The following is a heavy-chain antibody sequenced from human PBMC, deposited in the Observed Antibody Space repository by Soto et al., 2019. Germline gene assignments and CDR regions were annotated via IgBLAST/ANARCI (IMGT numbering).Heavy chain of an antibody. CDR3: ARLGGYYQAFDS. D-gene: IGHD3-22*01. Sequence: SETLSLTCTVSGGSIRDYYWGWIRQSPGKGLDWIGYIYYTGTTKYNPSLKSRVTISVDSSKNQFSLKLDSVTAADTSVYYCARLGGYYQAFDSWGQGTLVTVS. V-gene: IGHV4-59*08. J-gene: IGHJ4*02. CDR2: IYYTGTT. CDR1: GGSIRDYY.